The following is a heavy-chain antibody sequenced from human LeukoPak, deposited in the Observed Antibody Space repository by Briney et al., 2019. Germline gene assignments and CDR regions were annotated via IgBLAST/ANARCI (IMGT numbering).Heavy chain of an antibody. CDR2: IYTSGST. D-gene: IGHD1-26*01. Sequence: SETLSLTCTVSGGSISSYYWNWIRQPAGKGLEWIGRIYTSGSTNYNPSLKSRVTMSVDTSKNQFSLKLSSVTAADTAVYYCARDRSGVIRGADYYYYYMDVWGEGTTVTISS. CDR3: ARDRSGVIRGADYYYYYMDV. V-gene: IGHV4-4*07. CDR1: GGSISSYY. J-gene: IGHJ6*03.